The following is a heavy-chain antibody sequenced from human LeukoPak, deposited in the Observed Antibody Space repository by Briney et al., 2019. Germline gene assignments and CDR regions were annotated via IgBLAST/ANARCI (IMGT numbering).Heavy chain of an antibody. J-gene: IGHJ3*02. CDR1: GFGFSSYG. CDR3: ARESVIVVAGRTPGAFDI. CDR2: ISYDGSKI. D-gene: IGHD3-22*01. Sequence: GGSLRLSCEASGFGFSSYGMHWVRQAPGKGLEWVAVISYDGSKIYYSDSVKGRFTISRDNSKNSLYLQMNSLRAEDTAVYYCARESVIVVAGRTPGAFDIWGQGTMVTVSS. V-gene: IGHV3-30*03.